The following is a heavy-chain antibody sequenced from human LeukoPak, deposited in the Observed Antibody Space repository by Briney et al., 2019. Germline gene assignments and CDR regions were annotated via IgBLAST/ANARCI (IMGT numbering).Heavy chain of an antibody. D-gene: IGHD2-21*02. Sequence: GRSLRLSCAASGFTFSSYAMHWVRQAPGKGLEWVAIISYDGSNKYYADSVKGRFTISRDNSKNTLYLQMNSLRAEDTAVYFCARDTYKSCGDCEGFFDYWGQGTLVTVSS. V-gene: IGHV3-30*04. J-gene: IGHJ4*02. CDR2: ISYDGSNK. CDR3: ARDTYKSCGDCEGFFDY. CDR1: GFTFSSYA.